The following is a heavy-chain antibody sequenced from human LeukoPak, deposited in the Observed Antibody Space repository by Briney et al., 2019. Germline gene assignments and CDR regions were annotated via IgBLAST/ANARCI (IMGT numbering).Heavy chain of an antibody. CDR2: IIPILGIA. CDR3: ARSRTTMIVVVITPGFDY. J-gene: IGHJ4*02. CDR1: GGTFSSYA. Sequence: SVKVSFKASGGTFSSYAISWVRQAPGQGLEWMGRIIPILGIANYAQKFQGRVTITADKSTSTAYMELSRLRSDDTAVYYCARSRTTMIVVVITPGFDYWGQGTLVTVSS. V-gene: IGHV1-69*04. D-gene: IGHD3-22*01.